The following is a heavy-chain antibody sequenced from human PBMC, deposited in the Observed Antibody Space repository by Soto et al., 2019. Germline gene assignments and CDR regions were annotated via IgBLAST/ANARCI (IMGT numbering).Heavy chain of an antibody. J-gene: IGHJ6*03. V-gene: IGHV1-18*01. D-gene: IGHD3-9*01. CDR2: ISAYNGNT. Sequence: GASVKVSCKASGYTFTSYGISWVRQAPGQGLEWMGWISAYNGNTNYAQKLQGRVTMTTDTSTSTAYMELRSLRSDDTAVYYCARDLDILTGYYGYYYYYMDVWCKGTTVTVSS. CDR3: ARDLDILTGYYGYYYYYMDV. CDR1: GYTFTSYG.